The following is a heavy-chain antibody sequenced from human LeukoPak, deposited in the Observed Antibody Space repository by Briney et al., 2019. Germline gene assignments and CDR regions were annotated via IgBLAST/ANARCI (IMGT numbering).Heavy chain of an antibody. CDR1: GYTFTSYY. CDR2: INPSGGST. D-gene: IGHD6-19*01. J-gene: IGHJ4*02. CDR3: ARTPLAVAGRGSYFDY. V-gene: IGHV1-46*01. Sequence: ASVKVSCKASGYTFTSYYMHWVRQAPGQGLEWMGIINPSGGSTSYAQKFQGRVTMTRDTSTSTVYMELSSLRSEDTAVYYCARTPLAVAGRGSYFDYWGQGTLVTVSS.